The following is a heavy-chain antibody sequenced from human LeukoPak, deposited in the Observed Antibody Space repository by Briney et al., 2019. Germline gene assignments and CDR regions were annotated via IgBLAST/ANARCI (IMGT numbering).Heavy chain of an antibody. CDR2: IGSSGTTT. V-gene: IGHV3-48*04. Sequence: GGSLRPSCAASGLTFSIYSMNWVRQAPGRGLEWLSYIGSSGTTTYYADSVKGRFTISRDNAKNLLFLQMNSLRAEDTAVYYCARMNYVSTGWGAPFDNWGQGTLVTVS. CDR3: ARMNYVSTGWGAPFDN. CDR1: GLTFSIYS. D-gene: IGHD1-7*01. J-gene: IGHJ4*02.